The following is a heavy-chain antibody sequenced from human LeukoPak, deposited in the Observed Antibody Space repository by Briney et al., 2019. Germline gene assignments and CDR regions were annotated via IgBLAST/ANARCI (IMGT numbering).Heavy chain of an antibody. CDR3: ARIAAAGDYYYGMDV. J-gene: IGHJ6*02. CDR1: GGSISSYY. CDR2: IYYSGST. Sequence: SETLSLTCTVSGGSISSYYWSWIRQPPGKGLEWIGYIYYSGSTNYNPSLKSRVTISVDTSKNQFPLKLSSVTAADTAVYYCARIAAAGDYYYGMDVWGQGTTVTVSS. D-gene: IGHD6-13*01. V-gene: IGHV4-59*08.